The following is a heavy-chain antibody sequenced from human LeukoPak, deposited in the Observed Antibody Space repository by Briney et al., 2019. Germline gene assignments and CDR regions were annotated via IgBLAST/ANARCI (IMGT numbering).Heavy chain of an antibody. CDR1: GGSISSYY. CDR3: ARRDYDFWSGYRRGHNWFDP. V-gene: IGHV4-59*08. CDR2: IYYTGST. J-gene: IGHJ5*02. D-gene: IGHD3-3*01. Sequence: SETLSLTCTVSGGSISSYYWSWIRQPPGKGLEWIGYIYYTGSTNYNSSLKSRVTISVDTSKNQFSLKLSSVTAADTAVYYCARRDYDFWSGYRRGHNWFDPWGQGTLVTVSS.